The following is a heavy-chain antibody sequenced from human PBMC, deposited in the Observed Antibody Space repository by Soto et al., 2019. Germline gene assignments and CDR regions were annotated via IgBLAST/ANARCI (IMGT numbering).Heavy chain of an antibody. J-gene: IGHJ5*02. V-gene: IGHV1-2*02. D-gene: IGHD3-3*01. CDR2: INPNSGGT. CDR3: ARDLPITIFGVVTDDWFDP. CDR1: GYTFTGYY. Sequence: ASVKVSCKASGYTFTGYYMHWVRQAPGQGLEWMGWINPNSGGTNYAQKFQGRVTMTRDTSISTACMELSRLRSDDTAVYYCARDLPITIFGVVTDDWFDPWGQGTLVTVPS.